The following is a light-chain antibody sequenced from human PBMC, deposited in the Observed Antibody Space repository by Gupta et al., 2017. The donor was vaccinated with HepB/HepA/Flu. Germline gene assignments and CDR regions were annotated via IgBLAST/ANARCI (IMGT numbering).Light chain of an antibody. V-gene: IGLV2-11*01. CDR1: SSDVGGYNY. CDR3: CSYAGSDTFGV. Sequence: SALPPPRSVSASPGHSATISCPGTSSDVGGYNYVSWDQQHPGKAPKLMIYDGSNRPSGVPDRFSGSKSGNTASLTISGRQAEDEADYFCCSYAGSDTFGVFGGGTKLTVL. J-gene: IGLJ2*01. CDR2: DGS.